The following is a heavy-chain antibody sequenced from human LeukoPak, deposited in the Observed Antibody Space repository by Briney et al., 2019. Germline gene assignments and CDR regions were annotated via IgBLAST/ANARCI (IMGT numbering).Heavy chain of an antibody. CDR1: VFTFIMYA. Sequence: GGALRLSCAASVFTFIMYAMCGARQAPGKGLGWVLAICGSGGSTYYADSVKGRVTISRDNSKNTLYLQMDSLRAEDTAVYYCAKDARIVVVPAVMDVWGKGTTVTVSS. CDR3: AKDARIVVVPAVMDV. D-gene: IGHD2-2*01. V-gene: IGHV3-23*01. J-gene: IGHJ6*03. CDR2: ICGSGGST.